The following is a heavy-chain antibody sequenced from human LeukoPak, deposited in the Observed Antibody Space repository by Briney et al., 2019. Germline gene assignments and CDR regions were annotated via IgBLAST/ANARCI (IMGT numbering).Heavy chain of an antibody. J-gene: IGHJ3*02. CDR2: IYYSGST. V-gene: IGHV4-39*01. CDR3: AVTFIAAAGDDAFDI. D-gene: IGHD6-13*01. CDR1: GGSISSSSYY. Sequence: SETLSLTCTVSGGSISSSSYYWGWIRQPPGKGLEWIGSIYYSGSTYYNPSLKSRVTISVDTSKNQFSLKPSSVTAADTAVYYCAVTFIAAAGDDAFDIWGQGTMVTVSS.